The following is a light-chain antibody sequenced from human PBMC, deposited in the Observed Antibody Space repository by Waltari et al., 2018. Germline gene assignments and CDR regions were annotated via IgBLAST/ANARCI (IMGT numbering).Light chain of an antibody. V-gene: IGKV1-5*03. CDR3: QQYSSVPLT. CDR1: QTIIEW. Sequence: IQMTQSPSALSASVGDRVIITCRASQTIIEWLAWYQQKPGEAPNLLIYMASTLERGVPSRFSGSGDGTEFTLTISSVRPDDFGTYYCQQYSSVPLTFGGGTKVEIK. CDR2: MAS. J-gene: IGKJ4*01.